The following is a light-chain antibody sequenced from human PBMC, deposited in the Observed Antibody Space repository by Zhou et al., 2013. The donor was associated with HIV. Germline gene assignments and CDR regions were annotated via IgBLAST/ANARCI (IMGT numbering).Light chain of an antibody. CDR1: QSVSSN. Sequence: EIVMTQSPATLSVSPGERATLSCRASQSVSSNLAWYQQKPGQAPRLLIYGASTRASGIPLRFSGSGSGTEFTLTISSLESGDFTVYYCQQYNKWPLTFGHGTRV. V-gene: IGKV3D-15*01. CDR2: GAS. CDR3: QQYNKWPLT. J-gene: IGKJ1*01.